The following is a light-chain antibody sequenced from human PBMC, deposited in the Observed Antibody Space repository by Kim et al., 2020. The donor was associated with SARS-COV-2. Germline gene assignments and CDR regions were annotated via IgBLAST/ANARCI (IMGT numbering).Light chain of an antibody. Sequence: SYELTQPPSVSVAPGKTARITCGGNDIGSKSVHWYQQKPGQAPVLVIFYDRGRPSGIPERFSGSNSGNTATLTITRVEAGDEADYYCQVWDSGSDHYVFG. J-gene: IGLJ1*01. CDR2: YDR. V-gene: IGLV3-21*04. CDR3: QVWDSGSDHYV. CDR1: DIGSKS.